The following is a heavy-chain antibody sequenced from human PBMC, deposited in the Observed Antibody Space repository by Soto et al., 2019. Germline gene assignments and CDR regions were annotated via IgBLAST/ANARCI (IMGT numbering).Heavy chain of an antibody. CDR1: GFSLSTSGVG. CDR3: AHRLCDSSCYWDVGYFDY. J-gene: IGHJ4*02. Sequence: QITLKESGPTLVKPTQTLTLTCTFSGFSLSTSGVGVGWIRQPPGKALECLALIYWDDDKRYSPSLKSRLTITKDXYKXQXGLTMTNMDPVDTATYFCAHRLCDSSCYWDVGYFDYWGRGTLVTVSS. D-gene: IGHD3-22*01. CDR2: IYWDDDK. V-gene: IGHV2-5*02.